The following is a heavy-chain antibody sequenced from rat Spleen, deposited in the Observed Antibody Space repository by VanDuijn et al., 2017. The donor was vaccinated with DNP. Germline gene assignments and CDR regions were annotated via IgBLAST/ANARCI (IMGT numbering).Heavy chain of an antibody. CDR3: ARHDNNLFDK. V-gene: IGHV5-25*01. J-gene: IGHJ2*01. D-gene: IGHD1-10*01. CDR1: GFTFSNYD. CDR2: ISTSGGST. Sequence: EVQLVESGGGLVQPGRSLKLSCAASGFTFSNYDMAWVRQAPTEGLEWVASISTSGGSTYYRDSVKGRFTVSRDNARSTLYLQMDSLRSEDTATYYCARHDNNLFDKWGQGVMVTVSS.